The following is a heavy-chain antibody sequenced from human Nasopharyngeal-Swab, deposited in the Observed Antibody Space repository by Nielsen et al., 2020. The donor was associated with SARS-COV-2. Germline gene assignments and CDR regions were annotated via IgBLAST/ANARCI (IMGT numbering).Heavy chain of an antibody. CDR1: GFTFSYYW. CDR3: ARSRIDY. V-gene: IGHV3-7*01. CDR2: IKQDGSEK. Sequence: GESLNISCAASGFTFSYYWMSWVRQAPGKGLEWVANIKQDGSEKYYVDSVKGRFTISRDNAKNSVYLQMNSLRAEDTAVYYCARSRIDYWGQGTLVTVSS. J-gene: IGHJ4*02.